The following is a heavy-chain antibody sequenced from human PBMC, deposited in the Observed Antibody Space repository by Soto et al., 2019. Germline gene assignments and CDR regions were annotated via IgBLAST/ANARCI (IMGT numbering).Heavy chain of an antibody. CDR1: GYNFNDYW. Sequence: PGESLKISCKGSGYNFNDYWIAWVRQMPGKGLEWMGIIYPGDSDTRYSPSFRGQVTISADNSVTTAYLQWSSLKVSDTAMYFCARALTGTIHPHYFDLWGQGTLVTVSS. J-gene: IGHJ4*02. CDR2: IYPGDSDT. D-gene: IGHD1-7*01. V-gene: IGHV5-51*01. CDR3: ARALTGTIHPHYFDL.